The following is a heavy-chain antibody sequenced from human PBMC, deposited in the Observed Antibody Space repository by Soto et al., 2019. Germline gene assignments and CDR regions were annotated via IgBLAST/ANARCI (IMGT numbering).Heavy chain of an antibody. CDR2: IIPNYEAA. V-gene: IGHV1-69*06. Sequence: QVQLVQSGAEVRKPGSSVKVSREASGGSFNNYVISWLRQAPGQGLEWMGGIIPNYEAANYAQKFRGRLTITADKATNTAYMELNSLRPEDTATYYCARYWKAGTLYGAFDIWGQGTTVIVS. CDR1: GGSFNNYV. J-gene: IGHJ3*02. CDR3: ARYWKAGTLYGAFDI. D-gene: IGHD4-17*01.